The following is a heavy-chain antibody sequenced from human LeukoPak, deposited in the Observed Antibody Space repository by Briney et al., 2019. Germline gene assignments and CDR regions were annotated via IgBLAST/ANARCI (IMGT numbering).Heavy chain of an antibody. D-gene: IGHD1-26*01. CDR1: GYTFTGYY. J-gene: IGHJ4*02. V-gene: IGHV1-2*02. Sequence: ASVKVSCKASGYTFTGYYMHWVRQAPGQGLEWMGWINPNSGGTKYAQKFQGRVTMTRDTSINTAYMELSSLRSDDTAVYYCARDRVSGRNADYFDYWGQGTLVTVSS. CDR2: INPNSGGT. CDR3: ARDRVSGRNADYFDY.